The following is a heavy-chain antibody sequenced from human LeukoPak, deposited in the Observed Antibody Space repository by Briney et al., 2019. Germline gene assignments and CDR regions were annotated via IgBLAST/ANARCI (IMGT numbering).Heavy chain of an antibody. J-gene: IGHJ4*02. V-gene: IGHV3-9*01. CDR3: AKDMRQLVRGYFDY. CDR2: ISWNSGSI. CDR1: GFTFDDYA. D-gene: IGHD6-6*01. Sequence: PGRSLRLTCAASGFTFDDYAMHWVRQAPGKGLEWVSGISWNSGSIGYADSVKGRFTISRDDAKNSLYLQMNSLRAEDTALYYCAKDMRQLVRGYFDYWGQGTLVTVSS.